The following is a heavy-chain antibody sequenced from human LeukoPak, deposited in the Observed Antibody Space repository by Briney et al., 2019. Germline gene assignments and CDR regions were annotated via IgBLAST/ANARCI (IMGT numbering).Heavy chain of an antibody. CDR2: ISGSGEDS. CDR1: GFTFSNFA. Sequence: GGSLRPSCAASGFTFSNFAMNWVRQTPGKGLEWVSGISGSGEDSNHADSVTGRFIISRENSKNTLYLQMNSLRADDTAVYYCATNYDDSREAFDVWGQGTVVTVSS. D-gene: IGHD3-3*01. J-gene: IGHJ3*01. CDR3: ATNYDDSREAFDV. V-gene: IGHV3-23*01.